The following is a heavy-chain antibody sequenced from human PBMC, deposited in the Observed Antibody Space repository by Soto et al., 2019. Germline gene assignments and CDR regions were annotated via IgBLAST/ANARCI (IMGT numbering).Heavy chain of an antibody. CDR3: ARVVSRKVSYYYGSGSQPLDY. CDR2: IHHSGST. J-gene: IGHJ4*02. V-gene: IGHV4-34*01. CDR1: RGSFSGYY. D-gene: IGHD3-10*01. Sequence: PSETLSVTCAVYRGSFSGYYWSWTRQPPGKGLEWIGEIHHSGSTNYNPSLKMRANITGDTPKNQFSPKVSSVTAADTTVYYCARVVSRKVSYYYGSGSQPLDYWAQGTLLTVS.